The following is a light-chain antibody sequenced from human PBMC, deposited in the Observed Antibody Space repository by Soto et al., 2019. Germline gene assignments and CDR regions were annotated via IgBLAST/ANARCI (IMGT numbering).Light chain of an antibody. V-gene: IGLV7-46*01. Sequence: QTVVTQEPSLTGSPGGTVTLTCGSSTGAVISAHYHFWFQQKPGQAPRTLIYDTSDKHPWTPARFSGSLLGGKAALTLSGAQPDDEAESYGLLSYGGARVFGGGTKLAVL. J-gene: IGLJ3*02. CDR3: LLSYGGARV. CDR1: TGAVISAHY. CDR2: DTS.